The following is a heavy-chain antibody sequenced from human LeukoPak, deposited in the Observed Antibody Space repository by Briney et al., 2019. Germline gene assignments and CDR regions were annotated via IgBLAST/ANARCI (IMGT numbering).Heavy chain of an antibody. CDR3: ARAYYDYVWGS. D-gene: IGHD3-16*01. J-gene: IGHJ4*02. CDR1: GGSISRYY. CDR2: IYYSGSI. Sequence: SETLSLTCTVSGGSISRYYWSWIRQPPGKGLEWIGYIYYSGSINYNPSLKSRVTISVDTSKNQFSLKLSSVTAADTAVYYCARAYYDYVWGSWGQGTLVTVSS. V-gene: IGHV4-59*01.